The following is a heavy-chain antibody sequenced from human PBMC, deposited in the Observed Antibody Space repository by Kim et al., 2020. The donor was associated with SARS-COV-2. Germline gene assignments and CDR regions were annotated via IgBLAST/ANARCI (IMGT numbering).Heavy chain of an antibody. CDR3: ARHRTYNWNDGVTAFD. V-gene: IGHV4-39*01. Sequence: SETLSLTCTVSGGSISSSSYYWGWIRQPPGKGLEWIGSIYYSWSTYYNPSLKSRVTISVDTSKNQFSLKLSSVTAADTAVYYCARHRTYNWNDGVTAFD. J-gene: IGHJ3*02. CDR2: IYYSWST. CDR1: GGSISSSSYY. D-gene: IGHD1-20*01.